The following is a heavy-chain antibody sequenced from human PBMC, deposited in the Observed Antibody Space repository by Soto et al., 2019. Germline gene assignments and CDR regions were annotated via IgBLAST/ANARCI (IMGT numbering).Heavy chain of an antibody. CDR1: GFSVITNY. V-gene: IGHV3-53*02. Sequence: EVQLVETGGGLVQPGGSLRLSCAASGFSVITNYMSWVRQAPGKGLEWVSIIHSGGNTYFADSVKGRFTISRDSSQTSLYLQLSSLRSEHTAMYFCARDFTSWGQGTLVTVSS. CDR2: IHSGGNT. CDR3: ARDFTS. J-gene: IGHJ4*02.